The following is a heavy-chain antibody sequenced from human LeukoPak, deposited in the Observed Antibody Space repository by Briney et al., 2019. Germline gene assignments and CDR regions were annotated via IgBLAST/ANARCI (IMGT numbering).Heavy chain of an antibody. J-gene: IGHJ4*02. Sequence: GASVKVSCKASGYTFTSYGISWVRQAPGQGLEWMGWISAYNGNTNYAQKLQGRVTMTTDTSTSTAYMELRSLRSDDTAVYYCARGSGYDYHELSFGYWGQGTLVTVSS. CDR1: GYTFTSYG. CDR2: ISAYNGNT. CDR3: ARGSGYDYHELSFGY. V-gene: IGHV1-18*01. D-gene: IGHD5-12*01.